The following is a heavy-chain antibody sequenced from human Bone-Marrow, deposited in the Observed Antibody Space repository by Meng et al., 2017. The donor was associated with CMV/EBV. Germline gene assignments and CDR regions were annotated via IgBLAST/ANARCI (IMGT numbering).Heavy chain of an antibody. CDR3: AMRRNPTRCSWFDP. CDR1: GYPFISYD. CDR2: INPNTGNT. Sequence: ASVKVSCKTSGYPFISYDINWVRQAAGQGLEWMGWINPNTGNTSYAQKFQGRDTITTDHSPITSYMEVSSLRSEDTAVYYCAMRRNPTRCSWFDPWGQGTLVTVSS. D-gene: IGHD2-15*01. J-gene: IGHJ5*01. V-gene: IGHV1-8*03.